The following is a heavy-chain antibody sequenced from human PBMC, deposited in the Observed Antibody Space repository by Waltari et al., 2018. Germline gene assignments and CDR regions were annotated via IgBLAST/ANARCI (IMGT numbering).Heavy chain of an antibody. V-gene: IGHV3-48*04. CDR3: ARRIVHIVVVIARSRFDP. D-gene: IGHD2-21*01. J-gene: IGHJ5*02. Sequence: EVQLVESGGGLVQPGGSLRLSCAASGFTFSSYSMNWVRQAPGKGLEWVSYISSSSSTIYYADSVKGRFTISRDNAKNSLYLQMNSLRAEDTAVYYCARRIVHIVVVIARSRFDPWGQGTLVTVSS. CDR1: GFTFSSYS. CDR2: ISSSSSTI.